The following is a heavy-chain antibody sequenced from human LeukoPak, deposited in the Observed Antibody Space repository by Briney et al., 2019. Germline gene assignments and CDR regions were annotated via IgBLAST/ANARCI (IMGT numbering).Heavy chain of an antibody. Sequence: SETLSLTCAVYGGSFSGYYWSWIRQPPGKGLEWIGEINHSGSTNYNPSLKSRVNISVDTSKNQFSLKLSSVTAADTAVYYCARGRWPIRGYPKYYFDYWGQGTLVTVSS. D-gene: IGHD2-15*01. J-gene: IGHJ4*02. CDR2: INHSGST. V-gene: IGHV4-34*01. CDR1: GGSFSGYY. CDR3: ARGRWPIRGYPKYYFDY.